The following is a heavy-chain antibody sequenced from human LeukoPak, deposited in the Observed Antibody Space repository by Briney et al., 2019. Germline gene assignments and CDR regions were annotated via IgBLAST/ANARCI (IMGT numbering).Heavy chain of an antibody. CDR2: ISGSGGST. Sequence: PGGSLRLSCAASGFTFSSYAMSWVRQAPGKGLEWVSAISGSGGSTYYADSVKGRFTISRDNSKNSLYLQMNSLRAEDTAVYYCARDYLRTTVTAPWYFDLWGRGTLVTVSS. D-gene: IGHD4-17*01. CDR1: GFTFSSYA. CDR3: ARDYLRTTVTAPWYFDL. V-gene: IGHV3-23*01. J-gene: IGHJ2*01.